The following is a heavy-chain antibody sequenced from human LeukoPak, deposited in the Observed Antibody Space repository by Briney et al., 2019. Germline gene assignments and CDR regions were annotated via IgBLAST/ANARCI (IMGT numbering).Heavy chain of an antibody. V-gene: IGHV3-74*01. CDR2: INSDGSIT. CDR1: GFSLSSYW. J-gene: IGHJ4*02. CDR3: AARNPGTQRTDY. Sequence: PGGSLRLSCAASGFSLSSYWMHWVRQAREKGLVWVSSINSDGSITTYADSVKGRFTISRDNAKNTLFLQMNSLRAEDTAVYFCAARNPGTQRTDYWGQGTLVTVSS. D-gene: IGHD3-10*01.